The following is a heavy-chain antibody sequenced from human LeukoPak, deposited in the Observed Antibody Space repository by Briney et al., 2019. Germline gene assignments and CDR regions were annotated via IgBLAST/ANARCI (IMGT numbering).Heavy chain of an antibody. J-gene: IGHJ4*02. CDR2: IKQDGSEK. D-gene: IGHD1-26*01. CDR3: ARDWSRAGWEPFDY. CDR1: GFTFSSYW. Sequence: GGSLRLSCAASGFTFSSYWMSWVRQAPGKGLEWVANIKQDGSEKYYVDSVKGRFTISRDNAKNSLYLQMNSLRAEDTAVYCCARDWSRAGWEPFDYWGQGTLVTVSS. V-gene: IGHV3-7*01.